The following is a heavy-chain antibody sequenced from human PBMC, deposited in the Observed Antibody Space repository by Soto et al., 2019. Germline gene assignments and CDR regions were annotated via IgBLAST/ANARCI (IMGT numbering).Heavy chain of an antibody. CDR1: GDSISSGGFP. CDR3: ARDSYAMSSFALDV. J-gene: IGHJ6*02. CDR2: VYRTGAT. D-gene: IGHD2-2*01. V-gene: IGHV4-30-2*06. Sequence: QLQLQESGSGLVETAQTLSLTCIVSGDSISSGGFPWTWIRQSTGKGLEWIGYVYRTGATSYNPSLECRASISVDTSRNHFSLKLMSVTPADSAVYFCARDSYAMSSFALDVWGRGTAVTVSS.